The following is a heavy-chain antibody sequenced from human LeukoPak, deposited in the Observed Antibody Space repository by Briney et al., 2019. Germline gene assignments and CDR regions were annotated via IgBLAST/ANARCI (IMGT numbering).Heavy chain of an antibody. Sequence: GRSLRLSCAASGFTFSSYAMHWVRQAPGKGLEWVAVISYDGSNKYYADSVKGRFTISRDNSKNTLYLQMNSLRAEDTAVYYCARDRYSSGWLDFDYWGQGTLVTVSS. J-gene: IGHJ4*02. CDR2: ISYDGSNK. D-gene: IGHD6-19*01. CDR3: ARDRYSSGWLDFDY. V-gene: IGHV3-30*04. CDR1: GFTFSSYA.